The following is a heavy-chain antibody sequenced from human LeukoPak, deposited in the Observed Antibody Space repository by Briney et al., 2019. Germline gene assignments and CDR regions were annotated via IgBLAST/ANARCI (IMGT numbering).Heavy chain of an antibody. V-gene: IGHV3-53*01. Sequence: PGGSLRLSCAASGFTVSSNYMSWVRQAPGKGLEWVSVIYSGGSTYYADSVKGRFTISRDNSKNTLYLQMNSLRAEDTAVYYCVRDDRQNWFDPWGQGTLVTVSS. J-gene: IGHJ5*02. CDR1: GFTVSSNY. CDR3: VRDDRQNWFDP. CDR2: IYSGGST.